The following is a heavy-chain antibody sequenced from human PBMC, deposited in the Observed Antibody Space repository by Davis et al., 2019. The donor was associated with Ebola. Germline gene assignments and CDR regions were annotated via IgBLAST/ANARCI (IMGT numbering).Heavy chain of an antibody. J-gene: IGHJ1*01. V-gene: IGHV4-59*03. CDR2: IYYSGST. CDR3: AGGLATGGGTEYFQH. CDR1: GGSISSYY. D-gene: IGHD5-24*01. Sequence: MPSETLSLTCTVSGGSISSYYWTWIRQPPGKGLEWIGYIYYSGSTNYNPSLKSRVTLSVDTSKNQFSLKLNSVTAADTAVYFCAGGLATGGGTEYFQHWGQGTQVTVSS.